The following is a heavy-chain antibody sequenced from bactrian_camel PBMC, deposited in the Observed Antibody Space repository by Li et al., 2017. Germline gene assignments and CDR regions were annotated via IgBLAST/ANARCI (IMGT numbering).Heavy chain of an antibody. V-gene: IGHV3S40*01. CDR1: GFTFSSYA. CDR2: INSGGGRT. CDR3: AKGLGLYSDYDNS. J-gene: IGHJ6*01. D-gene: IGHD4*01. Sequence: VQLVESGGGLVQPGGSLRLSCAASGFTFSSYAMSWVRQAPGKGLEWVSTINSGGGRTYYADSVKGRFTISRDNAKNTIYLQMDDLKPEDTAMYYCAKGLGLYSDYDNSWGQGTQVTVS.